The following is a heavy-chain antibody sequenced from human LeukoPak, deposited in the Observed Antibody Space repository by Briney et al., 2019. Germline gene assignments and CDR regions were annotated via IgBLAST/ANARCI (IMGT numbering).Heavy chain of an antibody. J-gene: IGHJ4*02. CDR3: ARGLRWLQLEYFDY. D-gene: IGHD5-24*01. Sequence: SETLSLTCTVSGGSISSYYWSWIRQPPGKGLEWIGYIYYSGSTNYNPSLKSRVTISVDTSKNQFSLKLSSVTAADTAVYYCARGLRWLQLEYFDYWGQGTLVTVSS. CDR2: IYYSGST. CDR1: GGSISSYY. V-gene: IGHV4-59*01.